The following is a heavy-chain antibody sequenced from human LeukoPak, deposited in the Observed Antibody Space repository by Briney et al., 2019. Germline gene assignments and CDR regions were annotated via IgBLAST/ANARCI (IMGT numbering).Heavy chain of an antibody. CDR1: GGSISSYY. J-gene: IGHJ4*02. D-gene: IGHD4/OR15-4a*01. V-gene: IGHV4-59*01. Sequence: SETLSLTCTVSGGSISSYYWSWTRQPPGKGLEWIGYIYYSGSTNYNPSLKSRVTISVDTSKNQFSLKLSSVTAADTAVYYCARDSLMTIFDYWGQGTLVTVSS. CDR2: IYYSGST. CDR3: ARDSLMTIFDY.